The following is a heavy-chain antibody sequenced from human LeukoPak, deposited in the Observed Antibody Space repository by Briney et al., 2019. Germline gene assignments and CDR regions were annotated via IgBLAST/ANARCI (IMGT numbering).Heavy chain of an antibody. J-gene: IGHJ5*02. CDR1: GGSISSSSYY. D-gene: IGHD6-19*01. CDR2: IYYSGSA. V-gene: IGHV4-39*01. Sequence: SETPSLTCTVSGGSISSSSYYWGWIRQPPGKGLEGIGSIYYSGSAYYNPSLKSRVTISVDTSKNQFSLKLSSVTAADTAVYYCARYTRCIAVAGSRRKGFLSHYWFDPWGQGTLVTVSS. CDR3: ARYTRCIAVAGSRRKGFLSHYWFDP.